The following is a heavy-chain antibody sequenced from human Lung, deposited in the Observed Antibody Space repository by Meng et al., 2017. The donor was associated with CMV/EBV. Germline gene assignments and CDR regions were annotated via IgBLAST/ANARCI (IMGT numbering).Heavy chain of an antibody. CDR3: ARDRRYDTSGYPDY. J-gene: IGHJ4*02. CDR2: INSNSNNI. Sequence: SXAASGFSFNTYTLNWVRQAPGKGLEWVSSINSNSNNILYADSVKGRFTISRDNAKSSLSLQMNSLRAEDTAVYYCARDRRYDTSGYPDYWGQGXLXTVSS. D-gene: IGHD3-22*01. CDR1: GFSFNTYT. V-gene: IGHV3-21*01.